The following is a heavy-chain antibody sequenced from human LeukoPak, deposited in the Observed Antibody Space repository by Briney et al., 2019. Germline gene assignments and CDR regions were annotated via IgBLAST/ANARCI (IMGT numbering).Heavy chain of an antibody. CDR3: ARGDSTGSYFDY. D-gene: IGHD3-22*01. V-gene: IGHV3-53*01. CDR1: GFTVSSKY. CDR2: LYSGGSI. J-gene: IGHJ4*02. Sequence: GGLLRLSCAASGFTVSSKYMSWLRQAPGKGLEWVSILYSGGSIYYADSVKGRFTISRDNSKNTLYLQMNSLRAEDTAVYYCARGDSTGSYFDYWGQGTLVTVSS.